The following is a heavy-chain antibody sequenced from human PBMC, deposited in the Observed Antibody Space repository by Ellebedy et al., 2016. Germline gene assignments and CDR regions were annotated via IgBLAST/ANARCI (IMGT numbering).Heavy chain of an antibody. J-gene: IGHJ6*02. V-gene: IGHV3-48*02. D-gene: IGHD3-3*01. Sequence: GESLKISXAASGFAFSSYSMNWVRQAPGKGLEWVSYISSSSSTIYYADSVKGRFTISRDNAKNSLYLQMNSLRDEDTAVYYCARAYYDCWSGYYYYYYGMDVWGQGTTVTVSS. CDR3: ARAYYDCWSGYYYYYYGMDV. CDR2: ISSSSSTI. CDR1: GFAFSSYS.